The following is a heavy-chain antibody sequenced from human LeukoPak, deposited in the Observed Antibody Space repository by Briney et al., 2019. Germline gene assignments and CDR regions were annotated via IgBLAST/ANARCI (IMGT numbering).Heavy chain of an antibody. Sequence: GRSLRLSCAASGFTFDGYAMHWVRQAPGKGLEWVSGISWNSGSIGYADSVKGRFTISRDNAKNSLYLQMNSLRAEDTALYHCAKDISMGIRKDYFDYWGQGTLVTVSS. CDR3: AKDISMGIRKDYFDY. D-gene: IGHD7-27*01. CDR1: GFTFDGYA. V-gene: IGHV3-9*01. CDR2: ISWNSGSI. J-gene: IGHJ4*02.